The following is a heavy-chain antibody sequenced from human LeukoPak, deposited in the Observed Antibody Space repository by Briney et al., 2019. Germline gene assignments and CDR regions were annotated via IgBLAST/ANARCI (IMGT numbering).Heavy chain of an antibody. CDR3: ARKMRGIAVAGPDPITYGMDV. J-gene: IGHJ6*02. CDR1: GGSISSGGYY. Sequence: PSETLSLTCTVSGGSISSGGYYWSWIRQHPGKGLEWIGYIYYSGSTYYNPSLKSRVTISVDTSKNQFSLKLSSVTAADTAVYYCARKMRGIAVAGPDPITYGMDVWGQGTTVTVSS. V-gene: IGHV4-31*03. D-gene: IGHD6-19*01. CDR2: IYYSGST.